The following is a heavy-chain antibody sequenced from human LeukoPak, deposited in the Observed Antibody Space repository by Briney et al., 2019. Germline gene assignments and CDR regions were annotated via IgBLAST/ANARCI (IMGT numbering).Heavy chain of an antibody. CDR1: GDSVSSSSAA. CDR3: ARAPGIAVPGSKNYFDY. CDR2: TYYRSKWYN. Sequence: SQTLSLTCAISGDSVSSSSAAWNWIRQSPSRGLEWLGRTYYRSKWYNDYAVSVKSRITINPDTSKNQFSLQLKSVTPEDTAVYYCARAPGIAVPGSKNYFDYWGQGTLVTVSS. J-gene: IGHJ4*02. V-gene: IGHV6-1*01. D-gene: IGHD6-19*01.